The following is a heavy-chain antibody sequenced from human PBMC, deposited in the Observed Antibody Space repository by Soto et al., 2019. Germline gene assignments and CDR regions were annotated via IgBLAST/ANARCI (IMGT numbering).Heavy chain of an antibody. CDR1: GGSFSGYY. CDR2: INHSGST. Sequence: PSETLSLTCAVYGGSFSGYYWSWIRQPPGKGLEWIGEINHSGSTNYNPSLKSRVTISVDTSKNQFSLKLSSVTAADTAVYYCARQRGVLLWLGESSPHGYFDYWGQGTLVTFSS. D-gene: IGHD3-10*01. CDR3: ARQRGVLLWLGESSPHGYFDY. V-gene: IGHV4-34*01. J-gene: IGHJ4*02.